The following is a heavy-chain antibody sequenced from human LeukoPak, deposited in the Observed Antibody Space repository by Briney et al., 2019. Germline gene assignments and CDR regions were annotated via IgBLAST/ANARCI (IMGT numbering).Heavy chain of an antibody. V-gene: IGHV3-7*03. Sequence: GGSLRLSCAASGFTFSHFWMSWVRQAPGKGLEWVAYIKKTGSETYYVDSVKGRFTISRDNAENSLYLQLNSLRAEDTAMYYCAGDRGYLQFDYWGQGTLVTVSS. CDR2: IKKTGSET. J-gene: IGHJ4*02. CDR3: AGDRGYLQFDY. D-gene: IGHD3-10*01. CDR1: GFTFSHFW.